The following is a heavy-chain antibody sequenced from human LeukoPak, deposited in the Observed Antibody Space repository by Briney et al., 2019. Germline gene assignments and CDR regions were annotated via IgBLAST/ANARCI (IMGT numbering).Heavy chain of an antibody. Sequence: SETLSLTCAVYGGSFSGYYWSWIRQPPGKGLEWIGEINHSGSTNYNPSLKSRVTISVDTSKNQFSLKLSSVTAADTAVYYCARETYYDILTGLLDAVPLGSPRYFDYWGQGTLVTVSS. CDR1: GGSFSGYY. CDR3: ARETYYDILTGLLDAVPLGSPRYFDY. D-gene: IGHD3-9*01. CDR2: INHSGST. V-gene: IGHV4-34*01. J-gene: IGHJ4*02.